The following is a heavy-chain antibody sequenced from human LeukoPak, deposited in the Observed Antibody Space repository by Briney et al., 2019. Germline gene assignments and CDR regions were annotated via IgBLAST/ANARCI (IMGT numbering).Heavy chain of an antibody. J-gene: IGHJ4*02. Sequence: GGSLRLSCVASGFTFSNAWMSWVRQAPGKGLEWVGRIKSKTDGGTTDYAAPVKGRFTISRDDSKNTLYLQMNSLKTEDTAVYYCTTDRGFRRQYYYDSSGYFYWGQGTLVTVSS. CDR2: IKSKTDGGTT. V-gene: IGHV3-15*01. CDR1: GFTFSNAW. D-gene: IGHD3-22*01. CDR3: TTDRGFRRQYYYDSSGYFY.